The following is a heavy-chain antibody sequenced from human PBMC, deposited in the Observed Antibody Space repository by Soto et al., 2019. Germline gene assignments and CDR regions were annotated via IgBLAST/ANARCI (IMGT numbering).Heavy chain of an antibody. V-gene: IGHV5-51*01. J-gene: IGHJ6*02. CDR3: ARQFVAVAGAFYYYGMDV. D-gene: IGHD6-19*01. CDR2: IYPGDSDT. Sequence: GESLKISCKGSGYSFTSYWIGWVRQMPGKGLEWMGIIYPGDSDTRYSPSFQGQVTISADKSISTAYLQWSSLKASDTAMYYCARQFVAVAGAFYYYGMDVWGQGTTVTVSS. CDR1: GYSFTSYW.